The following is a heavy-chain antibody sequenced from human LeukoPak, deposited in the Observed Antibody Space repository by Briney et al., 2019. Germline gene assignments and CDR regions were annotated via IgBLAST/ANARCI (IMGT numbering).Heavy chain of an antibody. CDR1: GFTFDDYG. CDR3: NGVSTVIRDY. CDR2: IYSGGST. V-gene: IGHV3-66*01. J-gene: IGHJ4*02. Sequence: PGGSLRLSCAASGFTFDDYGMSWVRQAPGKGLEWVSVIYSGGSTYYADSVKGRFTISRDNSKNTLYLQMNSLRAEDTAVYYCNGVSTVIRDYWGQGTLVTVSS. D-gene: IGHD2-8*01.